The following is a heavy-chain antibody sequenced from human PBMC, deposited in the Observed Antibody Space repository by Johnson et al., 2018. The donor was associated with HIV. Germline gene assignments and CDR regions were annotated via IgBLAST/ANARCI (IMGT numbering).Heavy chain of an antibody. V-gene: IGHV3-30*02. CDR3: AKDRILSGYGPGAFDI. CDR2: IRYDGSNK. J-gene: IGHJ3*02. D-gene: IGHD5-12*01. Sequence: VQLVESGGGVVQPGGSLRLSCAASGFTFSSYGMHWVRQAPGKGLEWVAFIRYDGSNKYYADYVKGRFTISRDNSKNTLYLQMNSLRAEDTAVYYCAKDRILSGYGPGAFDIWGQGTMVTVSS. CDR1: GFTFSSYG.